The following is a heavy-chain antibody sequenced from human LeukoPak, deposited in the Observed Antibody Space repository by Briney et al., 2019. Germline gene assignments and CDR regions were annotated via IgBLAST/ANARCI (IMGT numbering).Heavy chain of an antibody. Sequence: ASVKVSCKASGYTFTSYGISWVRQAPGQGLEWMGWISAYNGNTNYAQKLQGRVTMTTDTSTSTAYMELRSLRSDDTAVYYCAMKAVLRPRLYDAFDFWGQGTVVTVSS. D-gene: IGHD2-2*02. V-gene: IGHV1-18*01. J-gene: IGHJ3*01. CDR2: ISAYNGNT. CDR1: GYTFTSYG. CDR3: AMKAVLRPRLYDAFDF.